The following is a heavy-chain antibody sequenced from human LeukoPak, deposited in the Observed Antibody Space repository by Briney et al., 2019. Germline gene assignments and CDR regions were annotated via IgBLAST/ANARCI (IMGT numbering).Heavy chain of an antibody. V-gene: IGHV3-23*01. D-gene: IGHD5-12*01. CDR2: ISGSGGST. CDR1: GFTFRSLS. J-gene: IGHJ3*02. Sequence: PGGSLRLSCAASGFTFRSLSMNWVRQAPGKGLEWVSAISGSGGSTYYADSVKGRFTISRDNSKNTLYLQMNSLRAEDTAVYYCAKVGDIVATIGAFDIWGQGTMVTVSS. CDR3: AKVGDIVATIGAFDI.